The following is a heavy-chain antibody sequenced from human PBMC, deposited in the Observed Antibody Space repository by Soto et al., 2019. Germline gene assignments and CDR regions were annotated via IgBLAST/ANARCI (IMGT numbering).Heavy chain of an antibody. CDR3: ARGIAARRPPDYYYYMDV. CDR1: GGTFSSYT. V-gene: IGHV1-69*02. Sequence: SVKVSCKASGGTFSSYTISWVLQAPGQGLEWMGRIIPILGIANYAQKFQGRVTITADKSTSTAYMELSSLRSEDTAVYYCARGIAARRPPDYYYYMDVWGKGTTVTVSS. CDR2: IIPILGIA. J-gene: IGHJ6*03. D-gene: IGHD6-6*01.